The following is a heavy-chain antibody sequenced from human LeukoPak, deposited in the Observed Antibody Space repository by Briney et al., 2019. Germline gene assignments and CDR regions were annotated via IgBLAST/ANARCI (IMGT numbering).Heavy chain of an antibody. J-gene: IGHJ3*02. D-gene: IGHD3-3*01. CDR2: ISYSGTT. CDR1: GGSISSSSFY. CDR3: ARAFRGIFGVFEAFDI. Sequence: SETLSLTCSVSGGSISSSSFYWGWIRQPPGKGLEWIGSISYSGTTYYKPSLRSRLTISVDTSKNHLSLNLTSVTAADTAVYYCARAFRGIFGVFEAFDIWGQGTMVTVSS. V-gene: IGHV4-39*02.